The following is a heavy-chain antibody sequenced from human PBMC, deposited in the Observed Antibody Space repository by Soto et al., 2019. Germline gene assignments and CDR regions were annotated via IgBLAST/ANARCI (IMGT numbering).Heavy chain of an antibody. CDR1: GFTFSRHG. D-gene: IGHD3-16*01. V-gene: IGHV3-33*01. CDR3: ARDTRGGDPGLGDY. CDR2: IWSDGSNK. J-gene: IGHJ4*02. Sequence: GGSLRLSCAASGFTFSRHGMHWVRQTPGKGLEWVAVIWSDGSNKYYADSVKGRFTISRDNFKNILYLQMNSLRAEDTAVYYCARDTRGGDPGLGDYWGQGTLVTVSS.